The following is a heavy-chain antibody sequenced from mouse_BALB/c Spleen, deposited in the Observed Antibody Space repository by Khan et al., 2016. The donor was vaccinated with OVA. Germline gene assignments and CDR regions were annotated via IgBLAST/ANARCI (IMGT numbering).Heavy chain of an antibody. Sequence: EVELVESGGDLVKPGGSLKLSCAASGFTFSSYSMSWVRQTPDKRLEWVAGISSDGDYTYYPDSVKGRFTISRDNAKNTLYLQMSSLKSEDTAMYYCASHLTGSFAYWGQGTLVTVSA. D-gene: IGHD4-1*01. J-gene: IGHJ3*01. CDR3: ASHLTGSFAY. V-gene: IGHV5-6*01. CDR2: ISSDGDYT. CDR1: GFTFSSYS.